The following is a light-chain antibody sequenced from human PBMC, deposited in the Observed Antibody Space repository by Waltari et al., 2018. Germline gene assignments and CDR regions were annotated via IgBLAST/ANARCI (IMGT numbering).Light chain of an antibody. Sequence: DIQMTQSPATLSASVGDRGTLSCRVSQSISSWLAWYQQKLGKAPKILIFKASFLESGVPSRFSGSGSGTEFSLTISSLQPEDFATYYCQQYDDFPFTFGQGTKVEVK. V-gene: IGKV1-5*03. J-gene: IGKJ2*01. CDR3: QQYDDFPFT. CDR2: KAS. CDR1: QSISSW.